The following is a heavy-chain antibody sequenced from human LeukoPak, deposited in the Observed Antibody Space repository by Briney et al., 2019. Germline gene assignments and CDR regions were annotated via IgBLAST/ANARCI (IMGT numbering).Heavy chain of an antibody. CDR3: ARLGYCSSTSCRGNAFDI. CDR1: GFTFSSYS. D-gene: IGHD2-2*01. Sequence: GGSLRLSCAASGFTFSSYSMNWVRQAPGKGLEWVSSISSSSSYIYYADSVKGRFTISRDNAKNSLYLQMNSLRAEDTAVYYCARLGYCSSTSCRGNAFDIWGQGTMVTVSS. V-gene: IGHV3-21*01. J-gene: IGHJ3*02. CDR2: ISSSSSYI.